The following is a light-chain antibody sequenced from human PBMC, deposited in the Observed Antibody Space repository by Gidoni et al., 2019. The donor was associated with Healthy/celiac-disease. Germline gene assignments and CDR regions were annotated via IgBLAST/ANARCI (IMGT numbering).Light chain of an antibody. CDR3: QQYGSSPPLT. J-gene: IGKJ4*01. CDR2: GAS. Sequence: EIVLTQSPGTLSLSPGERATPSCRASQSVSSSYLAWYQQKPGQAPRLLIYGASSRATGIPDRFSGSGSGTDFTLTISRLEPEDFAVYYCQQYGSSPPLTFGGGTKVGIK. CDR1: QSVSSSY. V-gene: IGKV3-20*01.